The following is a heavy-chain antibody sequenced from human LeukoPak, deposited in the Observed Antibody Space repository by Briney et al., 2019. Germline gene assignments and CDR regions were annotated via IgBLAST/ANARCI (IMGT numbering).Heavy chain of an antibody. CDR2: VSWNSGSI. D-gene: IGHD3-10*01. Sequence: PGRSLRLSCAASGFTFDDYAMHWVRQAPGKGLEWVSGVSWNSGSIGYADSVKGRFTISRDNAQNSLYLQMNSLRAEDPALYYCAKGNDITMVRGVIDYWGQGTLVTVSS. J-gene: IGHJ4*02. V-gene: IGHV3-9*01. CDR1: GFTFDDYA. CDR3: AKGNDITMVRGVIDY.